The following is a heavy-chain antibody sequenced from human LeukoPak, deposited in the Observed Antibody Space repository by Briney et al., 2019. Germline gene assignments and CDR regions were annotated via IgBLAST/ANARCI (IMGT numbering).Heavy chain of an antibody. CDR1: GGSISSSSYY. CDR2: IYYSGST. D-gene: IGHD6-19*01. V-gene: IGHV4-39*07. CDR3: ARHAVYAGSGWAFDY. J-gene: IGHJ4*02. Sequence: SETLSLTCSVSGGSISSSSYYWGWIRQPPGKGLEWIGSIYYSGSTYYNPSLKSRVTISVDTSKNQFSLKLSSVTAADTAVYYCARHAVYAGSGWAFDYWGQGTLVTVSS.